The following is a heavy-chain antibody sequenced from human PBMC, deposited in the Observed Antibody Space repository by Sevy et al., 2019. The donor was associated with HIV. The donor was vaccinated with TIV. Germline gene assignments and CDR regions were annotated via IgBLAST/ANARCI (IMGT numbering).Heavy chain of an antibody. V-gene: IGHV1-8*01. Sequence: ASVKVSCEPSGYTFTSYEINWVRLVSGQGLEYMGWINPNTGKTGYVQKFQGRFTMTVDTPKTTAYMELSNLKPDDTAMYYCSRRAFNDYWGQGTLVTVSS. CDR2: INPNTGKT. J-gene: IGHJ4*02. CDR1: GYTFTSYE. CDR3: SRRAFNDY.